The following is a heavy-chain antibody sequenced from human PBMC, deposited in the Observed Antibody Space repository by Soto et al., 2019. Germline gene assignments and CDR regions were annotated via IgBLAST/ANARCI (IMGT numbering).Heavy chain of an antibody. D-gene: IGHD5-12*01. Sequence: ASVKVSCKASGYIFTGYYIHWVRQAPGQGLEWMGWINPNTRGTHSAQRFQGRVTMTRDTSISTAYMELSSLRSDDSAVYYCARDRYRGYNPQFDYWGQGTLVTVSS. CDR1: GYIFTGYY. J-gene: IGHJ4*02. CDR3: ARDRYRGYNPQFDY. V-gene: IGHV1-2*02. CDR2: INPNTRGT.